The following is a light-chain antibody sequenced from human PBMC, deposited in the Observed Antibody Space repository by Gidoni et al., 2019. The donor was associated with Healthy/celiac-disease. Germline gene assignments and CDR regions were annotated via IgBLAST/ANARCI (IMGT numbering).Light chain of an antibody. Sequence: QSALTQPASGSGSPGQSITISCTGTSSDVGGYNYVSWYQPHPGKAPNLMIYEFSNRPSGVSNRFSGSKSGNTASLTISGLQAEDEADYYCSSYTSSSTLDVFGTGTKVTVL. CDR3: SSYTSSSTLDV. CDR2: EFS. V-gene: IGLV2-14*01. CDR1: SSDVGGYNY. J-gene: IGLJ1*01.